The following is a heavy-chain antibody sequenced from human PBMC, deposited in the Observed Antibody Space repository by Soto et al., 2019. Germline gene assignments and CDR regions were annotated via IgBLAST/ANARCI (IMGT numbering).Heavy chain of an antibody. V-gene: IGHV4-39*01. CDR2: IYYSGST. CDR1: GGSISSSSYY. Sequence: SETLSLTCTVSGGSISSSSYYWGWIRQPPGKGLEWIGSIYYSGSTYYNPSLKSRVTISVDTSKNQFSLKLSSVTAADTAVYYCASVIGQDNLEWYLNYFDYWGQGTLVTVSS. CDR3: ASVIGQDNLEWYLNYFDY. D-gene: IGHD3-3*01. J-gene: IGHJ4*02.